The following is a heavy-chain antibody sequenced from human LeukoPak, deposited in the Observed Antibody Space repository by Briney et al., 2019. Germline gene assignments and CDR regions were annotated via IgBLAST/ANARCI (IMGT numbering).Heavy chain of an antibody. CDR2: ISSSSSYI. CDR3: ARGPHSYGHYFDY. CDR1: GFTLSSYS. V-gene: IGHV3-21*01. J-gene: IGHJ4*02. Sequence: PGGSLRLSCAASGFTLSSYSMNWVRQAPGKGLEWVSSISSSSSYIYYADSVKGRFTISRDNAKNSLYLQMNSLRAEDTAVYYCARGPHSYGHYFDYWGQGTLVTVSS. D-gene: IGHD5-18*01.